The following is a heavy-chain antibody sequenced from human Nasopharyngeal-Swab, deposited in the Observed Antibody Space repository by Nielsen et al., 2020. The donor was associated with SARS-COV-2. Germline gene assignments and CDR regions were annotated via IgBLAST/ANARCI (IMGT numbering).Heavy chain of an antibody. Sequence: GGPLRLSCAASGFTFSSYWMSWVRQAPGKGLEWVANIKQDGSEKYYVDSVKGRFTISRDNAKNSLYLQMNSLRAEDTAVYYCARDKGIDFWSGLGVSGMDVWGQGTTVTVSS. CDR3: ARDKGIDFWSGLGVSGMDV. CDR1: GFTFSSYW. V-gene: IGHV3-7*03. D-gene: IGHD3-3*01. J-gene: IGHJ6*02. CDR2: IKQDGSEK.